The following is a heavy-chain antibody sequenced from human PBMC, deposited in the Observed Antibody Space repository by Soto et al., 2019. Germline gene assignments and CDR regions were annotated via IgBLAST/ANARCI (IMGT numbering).Heavy chain of an antibody. D-gene: IGHD6-13*01. J-gene: IGHJ1*01. V-gene: IGHV3-9*01. CDR2: INWNSGSI. Sequence: GGSLRLSCAASGFTFDDYAMHWVRQVPGKGLEWVSGINWNSGSIGYGDSVKGRFAISRDNAKNSLHLQMNSLSAADTAFYYCVKDESINWYSGHFRHWGQGTLVTVSS. CDR3: VKDESINWYSGHFRH. CDR1: GFTFDDYA.